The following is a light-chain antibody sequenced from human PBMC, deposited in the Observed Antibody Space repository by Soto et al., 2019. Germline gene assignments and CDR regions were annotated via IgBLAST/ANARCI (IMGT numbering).Light chain of an antibody. Sequence: VMTQSPATLSVSPGERATLSCRASQSVSSNLVWYQQKPGQAPRLLIYGASTRATGIPARFSGSGSGTEFTLTISSLQSEDFAVYYCQQYNKWPPTFGQGTKVDIK. J-gene: IGKJ1*01. CDR3: QQYNKWPPT. CDR2: GAS. V-gene: IGKV3-15*01. CDR1: QSVSSN.